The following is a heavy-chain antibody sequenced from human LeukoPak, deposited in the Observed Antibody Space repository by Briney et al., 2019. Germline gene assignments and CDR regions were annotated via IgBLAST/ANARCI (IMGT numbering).Heavy chain of an antibody. Sequence: GGSLRLSCTTSGFAFDDFAMSWVRQPAGKGLEWVGFIRRRAYGGAAEYAASVKGRFIISRDDSKGIAYLQMNSLKTEYTAVYYCSRNGLVDFDYWGQGSRVIVSP. V-gene: IGHV3-49*04. CDR3: SRNGLVDFDY. CDR1: GFAFDDFA. J-gene: IGHJ4*02. CDR2: IRRRAYGGAA.